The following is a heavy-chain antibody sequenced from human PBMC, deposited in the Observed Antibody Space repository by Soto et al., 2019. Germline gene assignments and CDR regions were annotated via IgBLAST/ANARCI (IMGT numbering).Heavy chain of an antibody. Sequence: GGSLRLSCAASGFTFSSYGMHWVRQAPGKGLEWVAVISYDGSNKYYADSVKGRFTISRDNSKNTLYLQMNSLRAEDTAVYYCAKSRSQAYDSSGYYCDYWGQGTLVTVSS. CDR2: ISYDGSNK. CDR3: AKSRSQAYDSSGYYCDY. CDR1: GFTFSSYG. D-gene: IGHD3-22*01. V-gene: IGHV3-30*18. J-gene: IGHJ4*02.